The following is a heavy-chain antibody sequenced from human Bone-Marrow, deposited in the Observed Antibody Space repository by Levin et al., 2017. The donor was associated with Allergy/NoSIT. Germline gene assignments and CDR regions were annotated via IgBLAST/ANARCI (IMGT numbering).Heavy chain of an antibody. CDR1: GFTFDDYA. J-gene: IGHJ6*03. V-gene: IGHV3-43D*04. CDR3: AKDSSGLSYYMDV. D-gene: IGHD6-19*01. CDR2: ISWDGGST. Sequence: GGSLRLSCAASGFTFDDYAMHWVRQAPGKGLEWVSLISWDGGSTYYADSVKGRFTISRDNSKNSLYLQMNSLRAEDTALYYCAKDSSGLSYYMDVWGKGTTVTVSS.